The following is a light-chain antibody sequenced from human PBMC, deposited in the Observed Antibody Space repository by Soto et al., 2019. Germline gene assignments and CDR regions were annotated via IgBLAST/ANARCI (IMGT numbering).Light chain of an antibody. J-gene: IGLJ2*01. V-gene: IGLV2-23*01. CDR2: EGT. CDR3: CLHAGSVVL. Sequence: QSALTQPASVSGSPGQSITISCTGVSSDTGNSKFVSWYQQVPGRAPQLVVYEGTRLTSGVSNRLSGAMSDNAASLTISAVQTEDDSDYYSCLHAGSVVLVGGGTKLTVL. CDR1: SSDTGNSKF.